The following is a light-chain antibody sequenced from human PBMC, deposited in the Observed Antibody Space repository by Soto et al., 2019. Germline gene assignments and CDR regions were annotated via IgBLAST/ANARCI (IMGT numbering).Light chain of an antibody. CDR2: DVT. V-gene: IGLV2-14*01. Sequence: QSALTQPDSVSGSPGQSITISCTGTSRDVGGYNYVSWYQQHPGKAPKLMIYDVTNRPSGVSDRFSGSKSGNTASLTISGLQAEDEDDYYCSSYTSTSTRVFGGGTKLTVL. CDR3: SSYTSTSTRV. CDR1: SRDVGGYNY. J-gene: IGLJ2*01.